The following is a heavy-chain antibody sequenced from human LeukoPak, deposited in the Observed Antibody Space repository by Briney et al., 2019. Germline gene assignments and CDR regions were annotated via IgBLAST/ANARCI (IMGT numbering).Heavy chain of an antibody. Sequence: SETLSLTCTVSGGSISSYYWSWIRQPPGKGLEWIGYIYYSGSTNYNPSLKSRVTISVDTSKNQFSLKLSSVTAADTAVYYCARDNWNYGSSMDVWGQGTRSPSP. D-gene: IGHD1-7*01. CDR3: ARDNWNYGSSMDV. CDR2: IYYSGST. V-gene: IGHV4-59*01. J-gene: IGHJ6*02. CDR1: GGSISSYY.